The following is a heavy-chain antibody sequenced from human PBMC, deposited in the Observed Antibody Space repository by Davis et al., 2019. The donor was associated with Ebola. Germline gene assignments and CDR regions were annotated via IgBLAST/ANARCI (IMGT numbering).Heavy chain of an antibody. J-gene: IGHJ4*02. CDR3: ARVSSSGDFDY. CDR1: GFTFSNYG. V-gene: IGHV3-33*01. D-gene: IGHD6-6*01. Sequence: GGSLRLSCAASGFTFSNYGMHWVRQAPGKGLEWVAVIWYDGSNKYYADSVKGRFTISRDNSKNTLYLQMNSLRAEDTAVYYCARVSSSGDFDYWGQGTLVTVSS. CDR2: IWYDGSNK.